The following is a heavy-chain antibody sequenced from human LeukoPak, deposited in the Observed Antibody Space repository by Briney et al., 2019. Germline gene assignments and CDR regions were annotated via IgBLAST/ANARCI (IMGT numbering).Heavy chain of an antibody. Sequence: GGSLRLSCAASGFTFSSYAMSWVRQAPGKGLEWVSAISGSGGSTYYADSVKGRFTISRDNSKNTLYLQMNSLRAEDTAVYYCAKFAMTTVVTRLGCYFDYWGQGTLVTVSS. CDR1: GFTFSSYA. D-gene: IGHD4-23*01. CDR3: AKFAMTTVVTRLGCYFDY. V-gene: IGHV3-23*01. J-gene: IGHJ4*02. CDR2: ISGSGGST.